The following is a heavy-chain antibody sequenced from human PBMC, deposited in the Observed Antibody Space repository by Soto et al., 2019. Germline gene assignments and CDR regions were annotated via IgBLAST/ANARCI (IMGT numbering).Heavy chain of an antibody. D-gene: IGHD3-22*01. J-gene: IGHJ5*02. V-gene: IGHV3-48*01. CDR3: ARAPGAMILVT. CDR1: GFTFSSYS. Sequence: GGSLRLSCAASGFTFSSYSMNWVRQAPGKGLEWVSYISSSSSTIYYADSVKGRFTISRDNAKNSLYLQMNSLRAEDTAVYYCARAPGAMILVTWGQGTLVTVSS. CDR2: ISSSSSTI.